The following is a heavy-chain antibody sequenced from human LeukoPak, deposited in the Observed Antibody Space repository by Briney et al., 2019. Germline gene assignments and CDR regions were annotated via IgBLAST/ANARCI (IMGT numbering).Heavy chain of an antibody. J-gene: IGHJ2*01. CDR1: GGSISSSHW. CDR2: VYHGGST. Sequence: SGTLSLTCAVSGGSISSSHWWSWVRQTPGKCLEWIGEVYHGGSTNYNPSLGSRATISVDKSKNQLSLNLTSVTAADTAVYYCARQTTVTSFLYWYFDLWGRGTLVTVSS. V-gene: IGHV4-4*02. CDR3: ARQTTVTSFLYWYFDL. D-gene: IGHD4-17*01.